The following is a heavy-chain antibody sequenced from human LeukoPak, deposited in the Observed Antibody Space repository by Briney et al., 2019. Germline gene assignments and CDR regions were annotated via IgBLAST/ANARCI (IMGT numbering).Heavy chain of an antibody. CDR3: ARARPLPGPSHY. V-gene: IGHV1-8*03. J-gene: IGHJ4*02. CDR2: MNPNSGNT. Sequence: ASVKVSCKASGYTFTSYDINWVRQATGQGLEWMGWMNPNSGNTGYAQKFQGRVTITRNTSISTAYMELSSLRSEDTAVYYCARARPLPGPSHYWGQGTLVTVSS. CDR1: GYTFTSYD.